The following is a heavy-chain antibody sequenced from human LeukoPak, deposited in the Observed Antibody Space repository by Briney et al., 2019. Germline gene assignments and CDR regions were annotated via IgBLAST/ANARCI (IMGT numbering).Heavy chain of an antibody. D-gene: IGHD4-11*01. J-gene: IGHJ4*02. CDR3: ARTDYSNYLFDY. Sequence: GGSLRLSCAASGFTFSSYDMHWVRQATGKGLEWVSAIGTAGDTYYPGSVKGRFTISRDNSKNTLYLQMNSLRAEDTAVYYCARTDYSNYLFDYWGQGTLVTVSS. CDR2: IGTAGDT. V-gene: IGHV3-13*01. CDR1: GFTFSSYD.